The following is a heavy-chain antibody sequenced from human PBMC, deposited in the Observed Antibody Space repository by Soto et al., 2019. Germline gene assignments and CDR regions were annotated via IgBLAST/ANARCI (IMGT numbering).Heavy chain of an antibody. J-gene: IGHJ4*02. V-gene: IGHV1-69*02. CDR2: VIPILGMG. CDR3: ATDYRDGYNIPFDY. Sequence: VQLVQSGAEVKQPGSSVKVSCKTSGGTFDNYPINWVRQAPGQGLERMGRVIPILGMGSYAQKFQGRVTITADRSTSTAYMELSSLRSDDTAVYYCATDYRDGYNIPFDYWGQGTLVTVSS. D-gene: IGHD5-12*01. CDR1: GGTFDNYP.